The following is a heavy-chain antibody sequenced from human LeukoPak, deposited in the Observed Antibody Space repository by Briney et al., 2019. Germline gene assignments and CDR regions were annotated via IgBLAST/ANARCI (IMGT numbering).Heavy chain of an antibody. V-gene: IGHV3-30*18. CDR3: AKGSVVVAAKYYFDY. CDR1: GFTFSSYG. CDR2: ISYDGSNK. Sequence: SGGSLRLSCAASGFTFSSYGMHWVRQAPGKGLEWVAVISYDGSNKYYADSVKGRFTISRDNSKNTLYLQMNSLRAEDTAVYYCAKGSVVVAAKYYFDYWGQGTLVTVSS. J-gene: IGHJ4*02. D-gene: IGHD2-15*01.